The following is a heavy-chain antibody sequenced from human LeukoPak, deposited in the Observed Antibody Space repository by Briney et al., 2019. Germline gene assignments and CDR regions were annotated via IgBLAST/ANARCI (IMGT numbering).Heavy chain of an antibody. D-gene: IGHD6-19*01. Sequence: SETLSLTCTVSGGSISSSIYYWGWIRQPPGKGLEWIGTIYYSGSTNYNPSLKSRVTISVDTSKNQFSLKLSSVTAADTAVYYCARSYSSGWYWFVPWGQGTLVTVSS. CDR2: IYYSGST. J-gene: IGHJ5*02. CDR1: GGSISSSIYY. CDR3: ARSYSSGWYWFVP. V-gene: IGHV4-39*07.